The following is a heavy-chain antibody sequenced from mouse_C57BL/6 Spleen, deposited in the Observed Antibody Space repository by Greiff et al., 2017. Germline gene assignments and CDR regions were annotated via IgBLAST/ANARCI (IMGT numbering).Heavy chain of an antibody. J-gene: IGHJ4*01. CDR3: ARAGEIYDSYLGYAMDY. CDR2: IYPRSGNT. D-gene: IGHD2-3*01. CDR1: GYTFTSYG. Sequence: VQLQQSGAELARPGASVKLSCKASGYTFTSYGISWVKQRTGQGLEWIGEIYPRSGNTYYNEKFKGKATLTADKSSSTAYMELRSLTSEDSAVYFCARAGEIYDSYLGYAMDYWGQGTSVTVSS. V-gene: IGHV1-81*01.